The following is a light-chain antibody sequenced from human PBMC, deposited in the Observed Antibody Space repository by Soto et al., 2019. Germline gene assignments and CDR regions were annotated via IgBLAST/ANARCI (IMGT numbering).Light chain of an antibody. V-gene: IGKV1-9*01. CDR2: AAS. Sequence: DIQLTQAPSFLSASVGDRVTIACRASQAISSNLAWYHQKPGKVPKLLIYAASTLQSGVPSRFSGSGSVTEFTLTISSLQPEDFGSYFCQQLNSYQLTFGGGTKVEI. CDR3: QQLNSYQLT. CDR1: QAISSN. J-gene: IGKJ4*01.